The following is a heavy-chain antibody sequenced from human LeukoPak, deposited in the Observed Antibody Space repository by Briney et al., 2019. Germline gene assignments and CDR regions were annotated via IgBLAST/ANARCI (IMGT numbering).Heavy chain of an antibody. CDR3: ARAGRGYSYGYSDY. CDR1: GYTFTSYG. J-gene: IGHJ4*02. V-gene: IGHV1-18*01. D-gene: IGHD5-18*01. Sequence: ASVKVSCKASGYTFTSYGISWVRQATGQGLEWMGWISAYNGNTNYAQKLQGRVTMTTDTSTSTAYMELRSLRSDDTAVYYCARAGRGYSYGYSDYWGQGTLVTVSS. CDR2: ISAYNGNT.